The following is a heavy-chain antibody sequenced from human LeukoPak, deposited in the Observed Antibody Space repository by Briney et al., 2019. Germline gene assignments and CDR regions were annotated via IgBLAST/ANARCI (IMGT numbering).Heavy chain of an antibody. CDR1: GYSISSGHY. CDR3: ARGYAFDI. Sequence: PSETLSLTCAVSGYSISSGHYWGWIRQPPGKGLEWIGSIYHSGSTYYNSPLKSRVTISVDTSKNQFSLRLSSVTAADTAVYYCARGYAFDIWGQGTMVTVSS. V-gene: IGHV4-38-2*01. CDR2: IYHSGST. J-gene: IGHJ3*02.